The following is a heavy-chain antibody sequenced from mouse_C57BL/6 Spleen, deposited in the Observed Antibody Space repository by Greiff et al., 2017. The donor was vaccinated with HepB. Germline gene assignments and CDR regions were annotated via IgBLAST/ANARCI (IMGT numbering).Heavy chain of an antibody. CDR1: GFTFSNYA. CDR3: TRVGGYDYDQAWFAY. D-gene: IGHD2-4*01. Sequence: EVMLVESGEGLVKPGGSLKLSCAASGFTFSNYAMSWVRQIPEKRLEWVAYISSGGDYIYYADTVKGRFTISRDNARNTLYLQMSSLKSEDTAMYFCTRVGGYDYDQAWFAYWGQGTLVTVSA. V-gene: IGHV5-9-1*02. CDR2: ISSGGDYI. J-gene: IGHJ3*01.